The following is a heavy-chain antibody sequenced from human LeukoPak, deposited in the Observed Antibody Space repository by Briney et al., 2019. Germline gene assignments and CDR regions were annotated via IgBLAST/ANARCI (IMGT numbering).Heavy chain of an antibody. D-gene: IGHD3-22*01. Sequence: GGSLRLSCAASGFTFNSYAMHWVRQAPGKGLEWVAVISYDGSNKYYADSVKGRFTISRDNSKNTVYVQMNSLRAEDTAVYYCARANFEYDSSGDYFLDYWGQGTLVTVSS. V-gene: IGHV3-30-3*01. CDR2: ISYDGSNK. CDR1: GFTFNSYA. CDR3: ARANFEYDSSGDYFLDY. J-gene: IGHJ4*02.